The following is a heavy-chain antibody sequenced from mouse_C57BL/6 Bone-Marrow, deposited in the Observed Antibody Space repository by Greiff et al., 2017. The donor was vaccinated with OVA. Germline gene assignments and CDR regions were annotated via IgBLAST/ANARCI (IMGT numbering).Heavy chain of an antibody. CDR1: GYSFTGYY. V-gene: IGHV1-43*01. CDR3: ARLGRPGFAY. Sequence: EVQLQQSGPELVKPGASVKISCKASGYSFTGYYMHWVQQSSEKSLEWIGEINPSPGGTSYNQKFTGKATLTVDKSSSTAYMQLKSLTSEDSAVYYCARLGRPGFAYWGQGTLVTVSA. CDR2: INPSPGGT. D-gene: IGHD4-1*01. J-gene: IGHJ3*01.